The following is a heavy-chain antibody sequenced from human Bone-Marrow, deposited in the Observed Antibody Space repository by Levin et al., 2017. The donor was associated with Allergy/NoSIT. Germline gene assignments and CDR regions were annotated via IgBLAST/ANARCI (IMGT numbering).Heavy chain of an antibody. J-gene: IGHJ6*02. CDR3: ARGHSSGLYRMDV. CDR2: IHSDANT. CDR1: GFTVTSNY. D-gene: IGHD3-22*01. Sequence: GGSLRLSCSASGFTVTSNYMNWVRQAPGKGLEWVSSIHSDANTYYAASVQGRFTISRDNSKNTLYLQMDSLRVEDTSVYYCARGHSSGLYRMDVWGLGTTVTVSS. V-gene: IGHV3-53*01.